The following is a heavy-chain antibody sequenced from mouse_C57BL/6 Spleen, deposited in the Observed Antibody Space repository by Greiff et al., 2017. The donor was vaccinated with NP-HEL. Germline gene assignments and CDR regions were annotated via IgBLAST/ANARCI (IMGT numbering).Heavy chain of an antibody. Sequence: VQLQQSGPELVKPGASVKISCKASGYSFTDYNMNWVKQSNGKSLEWIGVINPNYGTTSYNQKFKGKATLTVDQSSSTAYMQLNSLTSEDSAVYYCLAYYGSRNWYFDVWGTGTTVTVSS. D-gene: IGHD1-1*01. CDR3: LAYYGSRNWYFDV. CDR1: GYSFTDYN. CDR2: INPNYGTT. V-gene: IGHV1-39*01. J-gene: IGHJ1*03.